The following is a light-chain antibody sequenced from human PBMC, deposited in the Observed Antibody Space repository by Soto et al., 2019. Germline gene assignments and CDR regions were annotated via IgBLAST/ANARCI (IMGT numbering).Light chain of an antibody. CDR1: QIISSW. J-gene: IGKJ1*01. Sequence: DLQITKAPSALSASVGDRVTITCRASQIISSWVAWYQQKPGKAPKFLIYKASTLESGVPSRFSGSGSGTEFTLTISSLQPDDSATYYCQHYDNYQWTFGQGTKVEIK. CDR3: QHYDNYQWT. CDR2: KAS. V-gene: IGKV1-5*03.